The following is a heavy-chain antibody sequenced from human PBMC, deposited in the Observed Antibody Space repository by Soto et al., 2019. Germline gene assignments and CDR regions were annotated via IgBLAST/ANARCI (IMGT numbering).Heavy chain of an antibody. Sequence: EVQLVESGGGLVKPGGSLRLSCEASGFTFSSYSMIWVRQAPGKGLEWVSSISTTSSYIYYVDSVKGRFTISRDNAKNSLYLLMNSLRAEDTAVYYCAREGSLYNDYISNCADYWGQGTLVTVSS. J-gene: IGHJ4*02. V-gene: IGHV3-21*01. D-gene: IGHD4-4*01. CDR3: AREGSLYNDYISNCADY. CDR2: ISTTSSYI. CDR1: GFTFSSYS.